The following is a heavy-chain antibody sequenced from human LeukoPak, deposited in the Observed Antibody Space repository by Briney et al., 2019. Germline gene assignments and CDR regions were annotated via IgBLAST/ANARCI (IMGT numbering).Heavy chain of an antibody. CDR3: ARANYNWNYWDY. V-gene: IGHV4-34*01. Sequence: SETLSLTCAVYGGSFSGYYWSWIRQPPGKGLEWIGEINHSGSTNYNPSLKSRVTVSVDTSKNQFSLKLSSLTAADTAVYYCARANYNWNYWDYWGQGTLVTVSS. CDR2: INHSGST. D-gene: IGHD1-20*01. CDR1: GGSFSGYY. J-gene: IGHJ4*02.